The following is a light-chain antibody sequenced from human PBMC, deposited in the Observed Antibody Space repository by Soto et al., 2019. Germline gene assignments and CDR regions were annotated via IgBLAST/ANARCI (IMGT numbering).Light chain of an antibody. CDR2: EVT. CDR3: SSHTSGSTRF. CDR1: SGDVGGYDY. J-gene: IGLJ1*01. V-gene: IGLV2-14*01. Sequence: QSALTQPASVSGSPGQSIAISCTGTSGDVGGYDYVSWYQQHPDKAPKLMIYEVTKRPSWVSNRFSGSKSGNTASLTISGLQPEDEADYCCSSHTSGSTRFFGNGNKVTVL.